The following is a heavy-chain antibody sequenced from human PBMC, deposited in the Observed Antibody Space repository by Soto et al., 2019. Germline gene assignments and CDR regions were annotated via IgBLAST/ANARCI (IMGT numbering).Heavy chain of an antibody. CDR3: ARRYGYSFDY. J-gene: IGHJ4*02. CDR1: GGSISSYY. D-gene: IGHD1-1*01. Sequence: QVQLQESGPGLVKPSETLSLTCTVSGGSISSYYWSWIRQPPGKGLEWIGYIYYSGSTNYNPYLKSRLTISVATSKNRFSLKLSSVTAADTDVYYCARRYGYSFDYWGQGTLVTVYS. CDR2: IYYSGST. V-gene: IGHV4-59*08.